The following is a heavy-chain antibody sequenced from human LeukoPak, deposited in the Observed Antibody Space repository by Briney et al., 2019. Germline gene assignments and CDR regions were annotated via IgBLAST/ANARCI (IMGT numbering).Heavy chain of an antibody. V-gene: IGHV4-34*01. D-gene: IGHD2-15*01. Sequence: SETLSLTCTVSGGSISSYYWSWIRQPPGKGLEWIGEINHSGSTNYNPSLKSRVTISVDTSKNQFSLKLSSVTAADTAVYYCARGKPHCSGGSCYSRPPRRGYFEYWGQGTLVTVSS. CDR3: ARGKPHCSGGSCYSRPPRRGYFEY. J-gene: IGHJ4*02. CDR2: INHSGST. CDR1: GGSISSYY.